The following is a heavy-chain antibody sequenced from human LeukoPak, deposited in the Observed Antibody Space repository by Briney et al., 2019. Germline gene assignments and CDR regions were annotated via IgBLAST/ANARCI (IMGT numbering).Heavy chain of an antibody. Sequence: PGGSLRLSCAASGFTFSSYSMNWVRQAPGKGLEWVSYISSSSSYTKYADSVKGRFTISRDNSKNTLYLQMNSLRAEDMGVYYCARNPYGDYSFDYWGQGTLVTVSS. D-gene: IGHD4-17*01. CDR2: ISSSSSYT. CDR3: ARNPYGDYSFDY. CDR1: GFTFSSYS. J-gene: IGHJ4*02. V-gene: IGHV3-21*05.